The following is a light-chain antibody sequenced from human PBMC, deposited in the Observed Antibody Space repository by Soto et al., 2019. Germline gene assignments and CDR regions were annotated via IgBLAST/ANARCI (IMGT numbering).Light chain of an antibody. V-gene: IGLV2-14*03. CDR3: TTSVPGRRYV. Sequence: QSALTQPASVSGSPGQSITISCSGTSSDIGAYDYVAWYQQHPGRAPKLIIYEVSHRFSGLSYRFSGSKSGNTASLPISGLQVEDEGDYYYTTSVPGRRYVFGSGTKLTVL. J-gene: IGLJ1*01. CDR2: EVS. CDR1: SSDIGAYDY.